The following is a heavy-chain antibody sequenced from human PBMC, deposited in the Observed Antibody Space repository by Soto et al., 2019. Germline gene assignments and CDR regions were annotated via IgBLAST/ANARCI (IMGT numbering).Heavy chain of an antibody. J-gene: IGHJ4*02. CDR1: GGTFSSYA. D-gene: IGHD3-22*01. Sequence: GASVKVSCKASGGTFSSYAISWVRQAPGQGLEWMGGIIPIFGTANYAQKFQGRVTITADKSTSTAYMELSSLRSEDTAVYYCATNVDYYDSSGYPPDYWGQGTLVTVSS. CDR3: ATNVDYYDSSGYPPDY. V-gene: IGHV1-69*06. CDR2: IIPIFGTA.